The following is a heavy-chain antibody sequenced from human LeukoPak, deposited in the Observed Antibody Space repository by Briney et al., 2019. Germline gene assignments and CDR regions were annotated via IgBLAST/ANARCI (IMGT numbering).Heavy chain of an antibody. CDR1: GFTFSNYG. CDR2: ISSGSGTI. Sequence: GGSLRLSCAASGFTFSNYGMNWVRQAPGKGLEWVSYISSGSGTIQCADSVKGRFTISRDSARSSLYLQVNSLRAEDTAVYYCARGGSARPDYWGQGTLVTVSS. D-gene: IGHD6-6*01. V-gene: IGHV3-48*01. J-gene: IGHJ4*02. CDR3: ARGGSARPDY.